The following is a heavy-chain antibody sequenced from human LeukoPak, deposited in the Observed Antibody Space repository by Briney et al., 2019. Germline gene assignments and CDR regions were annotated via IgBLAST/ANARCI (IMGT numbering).Heavy chain of an antibody. CDR1: GFTFSSYW. CDR3: AKDTSAGYSSGWYGVVDY. CDR2: INSDGSSS. J-gene: IGHJ4*02. Sequence: EGSLRLSCAASGFTFSSYWISWVRQAPGKGLVWVSRINSDGSSSTYADSVKGRFTISRDNAKNTLYLEMNSLRTEDTALYYCAKDTSAGYSSGWYGVVDYWGQGTLVTVSS. V-gene: IGHV3-74*01. D-gene: IGHD6-19*01.